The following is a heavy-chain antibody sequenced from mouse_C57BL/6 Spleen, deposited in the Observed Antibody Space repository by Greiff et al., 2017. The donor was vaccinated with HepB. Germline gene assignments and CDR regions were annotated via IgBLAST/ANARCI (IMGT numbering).Heavy chain of an antibody. J-gene: IGHJ1*03. D-gene: IGHD1-1*01. Sequence: GGGLVQPKGSLKLSCAASGFSFNTYAMNWVRQAPGKGLEGVARIRSKSNNYATYYADSVKDRFTISRDDSESMLYLQMNNLKTEDTAMYYCVREGYYYGSLWYFDVWGTGTTVTVSS. CDR3: VREGYYYGSLWYFDV. CDR2: IRSKSNNYAT. CDR1: GFSFNTYA. V-gene: IGHV10-1*01.